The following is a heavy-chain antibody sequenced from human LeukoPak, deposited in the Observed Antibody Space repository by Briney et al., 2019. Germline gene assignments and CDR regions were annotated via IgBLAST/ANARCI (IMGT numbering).Heavy chain of an antibody. CDR2: ISSSGST. CDR3: ARHLGVMVWGVTPAGFDY. J-gene: IGHJ4*02. V-gene: IGHV4-61*02. Sequence: PSETLSLTCTVSGDSISSGDYYWSWIRQPAGKGLEWIGRISSSGSTNYNPSLKSRVTISVDTSKNQFSLKLSSVTAADTAVYYCARHLGVMVWGVTPAGFDYWGQGTLVTVSS. D-gene: IGHD3-10*01. CDR1: GDSISSGDYY.